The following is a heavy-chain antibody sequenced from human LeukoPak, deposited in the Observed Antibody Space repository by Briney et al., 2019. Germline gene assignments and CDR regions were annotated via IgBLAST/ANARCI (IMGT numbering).Heavy chain of an antibody. CDR3: AKAATHFYGSVTYDWFES. Sequence: PGGSLRLSCSVSGFIFRDFSMSWVRQAPGKGLEWVAKMNEYGSEIFYVDSVRDRFTISRDNGKNTIYLQMNSLRVDDTAIYYCAKAATHFYGSVTYDWFESWGQGTLVTVSS. V-gene: IGHV3-7*01. D-gene: IGHD3-10*01. J-gene: IGHJ5*01. CDR1: GFIFRDFS. CDR2: MNEYGSEI.